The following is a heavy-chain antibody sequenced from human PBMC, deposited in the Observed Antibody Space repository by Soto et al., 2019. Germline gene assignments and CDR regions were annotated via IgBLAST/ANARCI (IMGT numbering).Heavy chain of an antibody. Sequence: XSVKVSCKASGYPFTSYGIGWVRQAPGQGLEWMGWISAYNGNTNYAQKLQGRVTMTTDTSTSTAYMELRSLRSDDTAVYYCARGSLSAVTNNWFDPWGQGTLVTVSS. V-gene: IGHV1-18*04. D-gene: IGHD4-17*01. J-gene: IGHJ5*02. CDR3: ARGSLSAVTNNWFDP. CDR1: GYPFTSYG. CDR2: ISAYNGNT.